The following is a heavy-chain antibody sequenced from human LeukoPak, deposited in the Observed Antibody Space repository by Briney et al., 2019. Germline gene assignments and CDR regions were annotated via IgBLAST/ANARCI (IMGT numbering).Heavy chain of an antibody. Sequence: SQTLSLTCAISGDSISSNSATWNWIRQSPSRGLEWLGRTYYRSRWFNDYTVSVKSRMTINPDTSKNQFSLQLKSVTPEDTAVYYCARGHENYYHVFDVWGKGTTVTGSS. CDR2: TYYRSRWFN. CDR3: ARGHENYYHVFDV. J-gene: IGHJ6*04. CDR1: GDSISSNSAT. V-gene: IGHV6-1*01.